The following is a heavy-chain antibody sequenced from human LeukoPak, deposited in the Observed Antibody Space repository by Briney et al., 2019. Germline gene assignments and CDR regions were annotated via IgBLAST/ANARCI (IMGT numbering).Heavy chain of an antibody. Sequence: PSETLSLTCAVSGYSISSGYYWGWIRQPPGKGREWIGSIYHSGSTYYNPSLKSRVTISVDTSKNQFSLKLSSVTAADTAVYYCARQTYDGGPYAFDIWGQGTMVTVSS. V-gene: IGHV4-38-2*01. CDR2: IYHSGST. D-gene: IGHD3-22*01. CDR3: ARQTYDGGPYAFDI. CDR1: GYSISSGYY. J-gene: IGHJ3*02.